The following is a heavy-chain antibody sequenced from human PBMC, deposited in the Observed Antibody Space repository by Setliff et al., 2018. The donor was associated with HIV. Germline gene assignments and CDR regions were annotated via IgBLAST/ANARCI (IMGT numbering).Heavy chain of an antibody. V-gene: IGHV4-59*06. CDR2: IYYSGST. J-gene: IGHJ3*02. CDR3: ARRGLDTTLVDAFDI. Sequence: SETLSLTCTVSGGSFSAYYWGWIRQPPGKGLEWIGYIYYSGSTYYNPSLKSRVTMSVDTSKNQFSLKLSSVTAADTAVYYCARRGLDTTLVDAFDIWGQGTMVTVSS. CDR1: GGSFSAYY. D-gene: IGHD1-1*01.